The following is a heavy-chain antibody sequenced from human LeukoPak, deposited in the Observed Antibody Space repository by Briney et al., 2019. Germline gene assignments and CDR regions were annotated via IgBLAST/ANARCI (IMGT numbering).Heavy chain of an antibody. Sequence: GESLKISCKGSGYTFIDYSIAWVRQMPGKGLEWMGFIHPADSHTTYSPSFQGQVTFSADKSTNTAYLQWSSLKASDTAMYYCARALNPGRWLFDYWGQGTLVTVSS. CDR1: GYTFIDYS. CDR3: ARALNPGRWLFDY. D-gene: IGHD3-9*01. CDR2: IHPADSHT. V-gene: IGHV5-51*01. J-gene: IGHJ4*02.